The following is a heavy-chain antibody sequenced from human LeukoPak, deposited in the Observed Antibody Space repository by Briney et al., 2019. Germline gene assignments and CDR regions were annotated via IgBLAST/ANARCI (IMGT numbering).Heavy chain of an antibody. V-gene: IGHV4-34*01. CDR2: INHSGST. Sequence: SEALSLTCAVYGGSFSGYYWSWIRQPPGKGLEWIGEINHSGSTNYNPSLKSRVTISVDTSKNQFSLKLSSVTAADTAVYYCARSSRWLQSRAFDYWGQGTLVTVSS. J-gene: IGHJ4*02. CDR1: GGSFSGYY. D-gene: IGHD5-24*01. CDR3: ARSSRWLQSRAFDY.